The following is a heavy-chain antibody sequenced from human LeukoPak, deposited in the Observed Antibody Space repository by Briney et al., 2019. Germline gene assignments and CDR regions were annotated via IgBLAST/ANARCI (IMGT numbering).Heavy chain of an antibody. CDR3: ARDYGVWVAAAGTDAFDI. CDR2: IIPIFGTA. CDR1: GGTFSSYA. V-gene: IGHV1-69*06. J-gene: IGHJ3*02. Sequence: WASVKVSCKASGGTFSSYAISWVRQAPGQGLEWMGGIIPIFGTANYAQKFQGRVTITADKSTSTAYMELSSLRSEDAAVYYCARDYGVWVAAAGTDAFDIWGQGTMVTVSS. D-gene: IGHD6-13*01.